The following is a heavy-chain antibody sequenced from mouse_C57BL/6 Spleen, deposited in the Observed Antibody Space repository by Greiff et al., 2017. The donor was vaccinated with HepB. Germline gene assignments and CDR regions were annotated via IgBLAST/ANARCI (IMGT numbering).Heavy chain of an antibody. V-gene: IGHV1-81*01. D-gene: IGHD2-1*01. Sequence: VQLQQSGAELARPGASVKLSCKASGYTFTSYGISWVKQRTGQGLEWIGEIYPRSGNTYYNEKFKGKATLTADKSSSTAYMELRSLTSEDSAVYFCETRRDGNFHFDYWGQGTTLTVSS. J-gene: IGHJ2*01. CDR1: GYTFTSYG. CDR2: IYPRSGNT. CDR3: ETRRDGNFHFDY.